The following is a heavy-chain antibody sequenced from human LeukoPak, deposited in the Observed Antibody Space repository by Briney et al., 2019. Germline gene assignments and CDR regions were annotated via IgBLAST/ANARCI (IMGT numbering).Heavy chain of an antibody. J-gene: IGHJ5*02. D-gene: IGHD3-10*01. CDR3: AREGVLWFGELPRGRFDP. CDR2: IHFSGSA. Sequence: SETLSLTCTVSGGSISSSGYYWSWIRQPPGEGLEYIGQIHFSGSANYNPSLESRVAMSLDASKNQFSLKLSSVTAADTAVYYCAREGVLWFGELPRGRFDPWGQGTLVTVSS. CDR1: GGSISSSGYY. V-gene: IGHV4-61*08.